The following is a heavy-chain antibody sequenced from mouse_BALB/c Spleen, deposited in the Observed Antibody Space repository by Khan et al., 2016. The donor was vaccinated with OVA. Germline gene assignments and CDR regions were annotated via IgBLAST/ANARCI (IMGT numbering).Heavy chain of an antibody. V-gene: IGHV1-77*01. J-gene: IGHJ3*01. CDR3: AGSPYGNSFAY. CDR1: GYTFTDYI. CDR2: IYPGSGST. Sequence: QVQLKQSGPELVKPGASVKMSCKASGYTFTDYIMSWVKQRTGQGLEWIGEIYPGSGSTYYNEKFKGKATLTADTSSNTAYMHLSSLTSEDSAVYFCAGSPYGNSFAYWGQGTLVTVSA. D-gene: IGHD2-1*01.